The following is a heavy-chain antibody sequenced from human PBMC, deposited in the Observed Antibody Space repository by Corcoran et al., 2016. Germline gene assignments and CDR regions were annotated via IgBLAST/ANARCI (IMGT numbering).Heavy chain of an antibody. CDR1: GFTFSNYG. J-gene: IGHJ2*01. CDR2: IWYDGSNK. CDR3: AGDQISAYFAL. V-gene: IGHV3-33*01. Sequence: QVQLMESGGGVVQPGRSLRLSCAASGFTFSNYGMHWVRQAPGKGLEWVAVIWYDGSNKYYADSVKGRFTISRDNSKNTLYVQMNSLRAEDTAMYYGAGDQISAYFALWGRGTLVTVSS.